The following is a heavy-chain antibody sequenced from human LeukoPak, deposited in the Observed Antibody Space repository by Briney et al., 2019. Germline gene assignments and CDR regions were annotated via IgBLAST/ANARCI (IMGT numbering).Heavy chain of an antibody. CDR1: GFTFSSYS. Sequence: GGALRLSCPASGFTFSSYSMNWVRQAPGKGLECVSYISSSSTTIYYADSVKGRFTISRDNAKNSLYLQMNSLRDEDTAVYYCARDRRGDTYDSSFQPWGQGTLVTVSS. D-gene: IGHD3-22*01. J-gene: IGHJ1*01. V-gene: IGHV3-48*02. CDR3: ARDRRGDTYDSSFQP. CDR2: ISSSSTTI.